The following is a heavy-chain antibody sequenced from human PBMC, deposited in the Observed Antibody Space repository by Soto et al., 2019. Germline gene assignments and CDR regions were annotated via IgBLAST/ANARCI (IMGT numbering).Heavy chain of an antibody. D-gene: IGHD6-19*01. CDR3: ATYPGHSNGWYAYYFDY. Sequence: EVQVLESGGGLVQPGGSLRLSCAVSGLTFSSYGMSWVRQAPGKGLEWVSTISASGGSTYYADSVKGRFTISRDNSKNTLSVQMNSLRADDTAIYYCATYPGHSNGWYAYYFDYWGPGTLVTVSS. J-gene: IGHJ4*02. CDR2: ISASGGST. V-gene: IGHV3-23*01. CDR1: GLTFSSYG.